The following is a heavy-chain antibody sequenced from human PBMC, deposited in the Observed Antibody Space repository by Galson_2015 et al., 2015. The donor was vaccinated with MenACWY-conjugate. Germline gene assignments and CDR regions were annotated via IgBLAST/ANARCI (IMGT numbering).Heavy chain of an antibody. CDR1: GFTFSSYS. CDR2: ISSSSSTI. CDR3: ARDPPKDIVVVPAAQDYYYGMDV. D-gene: IGHD2-2*01. J-gene: IGHJ6*02. Sequence: SLRLSCAASGFTFSSYSMNWVRQAPGKGLEWVSYISSSSSTIYYADSVKGRFTISRDNAKNSLYLQMNSLRAEDTAVYYCARDPPKDIVVVPAAQDYYYGMDVWGQGTTVTVSS. V-gene: IGHV3-48*04.